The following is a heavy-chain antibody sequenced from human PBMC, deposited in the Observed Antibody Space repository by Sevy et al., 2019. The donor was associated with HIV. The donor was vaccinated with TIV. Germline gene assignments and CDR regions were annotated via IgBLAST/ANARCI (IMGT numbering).Heavy chain of an antibody. CDR1: AFTFSSYT. D-gene: IGHD3-10*01. V-gene: IGHV3-21*01. J-gene: IGHJ6*02. CDR2: ISSSSSYR. CDR3: ARDRDGSGSSGGYGMDV. Sequence: WGSLRLSCVDSAFTFSSYTMKWVRQAPGKGLEWVSSISSSSSYRYYADSVKGRFTISRDNAKKSVYLQMNSLRDEDTAVYYCARDRDGSGSSGGYGMDVWGQGTTVTVSS.